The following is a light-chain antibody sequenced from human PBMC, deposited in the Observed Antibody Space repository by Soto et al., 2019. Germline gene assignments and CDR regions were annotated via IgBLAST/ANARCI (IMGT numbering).Light chain of an antibody. CDR3: AAWDDSLSGFYD. Sequence: QSVLTQPPSASGTPGQRVTISCSGSSSNIGSNYVYWYQQLPGTAPKLLIYRNNQRPSGVPDRFSGSKSGTSASLAISGLRSEDEADYDCAAWDDSLSGFYDFGTGTKLTVL. CDR2: RNN. V-gene: IGLV1-47*01. CDR1: SSNIGSNY. J-gene: IGLJ1*01.